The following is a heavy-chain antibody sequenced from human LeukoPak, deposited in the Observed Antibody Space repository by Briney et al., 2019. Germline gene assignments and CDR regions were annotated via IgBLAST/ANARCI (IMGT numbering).Heavy chain of an antibody. J-gene: IGHJ4*02. CDR2: IWYDGSNK. Sequence: PGRSLRLSCAASGFTFSSYGMHWVRQAPGKGLEWVAVIWYDGSNKYYADSVKGRFTISRDNSKNTLYLQMNSLRAEDTAVYYCARDFSRLRWTEYYFDYWGQGTLVTVSS. V-gene: IGHV3-33*01. CDR1: GFTFSSYG. D-gene: IGHD5-12*01. CDR3: ARDFSRLRWTEYYFDY.